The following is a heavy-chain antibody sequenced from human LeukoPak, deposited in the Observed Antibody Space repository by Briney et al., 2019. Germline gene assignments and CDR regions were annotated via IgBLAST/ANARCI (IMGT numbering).Heavy chain of an antibody. J-gene: IGHJ4*02. CDR1: GFTFSDYY. CDR2: IRSSYT. D-gene: IGHD6-13*01. Sequence: KPGGSLRLSGAASGFTFSDYYMSWIRQAPGKGLEWVSYIRSSYTNYADSVKGRFTISRDIAKNSLYLQMNSLRAEDTAVYYCARLHSSTLDYWGQGTLVTVSS. V-gene: IGHV3-11*03. CDR3: ARLHSSTLDY.